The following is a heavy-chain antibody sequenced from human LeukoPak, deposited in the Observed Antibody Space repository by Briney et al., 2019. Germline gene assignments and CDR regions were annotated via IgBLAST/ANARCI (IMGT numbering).Heavy chain of an antibody. CDR1: GFTFSSYG. V-gene: IGHV3-7*01. Sequence: GGSLRLSCAASGFTFSSYGMHWVRQAPGKGLEWVANIKPDGSDKYYVDSAKGRFTVSRGNAKNSLYLQMNSLRAEDTAVYYCAKGGDHWGQGTLVTVSS. J-gene: IGHJ4*02. CDR2: IKPDGSDK. CDR3: AKGGDH. D-gene: IGHD3-16*01.